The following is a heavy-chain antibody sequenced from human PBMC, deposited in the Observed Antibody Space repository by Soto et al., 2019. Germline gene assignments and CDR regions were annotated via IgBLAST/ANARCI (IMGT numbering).Heavy chain of an antibody. D-gene: IGHD3-22*01. CDR2: INPKSGGT. V-gene: IGHV1-2*02. CDR3: ARILSPTDLNYSRSRDYYKWFDP. CDR1: GYTFTGYY. Sequence: ASVKVSCKASGYTFTGYYLHWVRQAPGQGLEWMGWINPKSGGTKYAQNFQGRVTMTRDTSISTAYMDLSRLRSDDTAVYYCARILSPTDLNYSRSRDYYKWFDPCGQGTLVTVSS. J-gene: IGHJ5*02.